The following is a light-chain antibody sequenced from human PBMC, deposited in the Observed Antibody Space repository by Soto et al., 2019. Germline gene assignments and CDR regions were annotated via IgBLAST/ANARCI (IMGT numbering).Light chain of an antibody. V-gene: IGLV2-14*01. Sequence: QSSLTQPASVSGSPGQSITISCTGTSSDVGGYNYVSWYQRHPGKAPKLMIYDVSNRPSGVSNRFSGSQSGNTASLTISGLQAEDEADYYCSSYTSTSTYVFGTGTKVTVL. CDR3: SSYTSTSTYV. J-gene: IGLJ1*01. CDR2: DVS. CDR1: SSDVGGYNY.